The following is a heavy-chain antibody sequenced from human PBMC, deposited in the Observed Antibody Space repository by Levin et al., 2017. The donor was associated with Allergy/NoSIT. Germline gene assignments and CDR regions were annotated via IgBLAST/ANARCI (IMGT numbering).Heavy chain of an antibody. V-gene: IGHV1-18*01. Sequence: GESLKISCKASGYSFTSFGISWVRQAPGQGLEWMGWVSGYNGNADYAQKFQGRVIMTTDTSARTVSMELRSLRSDDTAVYYCAREGSCGWHKKDPFDYWGQGTLVTVSS. CDR3: AREGSCGWHKKDPFDY. CDR1: GYSFTSFG. CDR2: VSGYNGNA. J-gene: IGHJ4*02. D-gene: IGHD6-19*01.